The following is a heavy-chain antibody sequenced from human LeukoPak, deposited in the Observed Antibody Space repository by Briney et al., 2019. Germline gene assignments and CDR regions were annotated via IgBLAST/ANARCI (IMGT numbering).Heavy chain of an antibody. J-gene: IGHJ4*02. CDR2: SSTSGSIT. D-gene: IGHD5-12*01. Sequence: GGSLRLSCAASGFTFGDYYMSWIRQAPGKGLQWLAYSSTSGSITYYADSVKGRFTISGDNAKNSLYLQMNSLRVEDTAVYYCARDPGGYSGYDVDNWGQGTLVTVSS. V-gene: IGHV3-11*04. CDR1: GFTFGDYY. CDR3: ARDPGGYSGYDVDN.